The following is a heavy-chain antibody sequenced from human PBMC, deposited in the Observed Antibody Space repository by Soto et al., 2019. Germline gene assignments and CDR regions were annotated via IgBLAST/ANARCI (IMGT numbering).Heavy chain of an antibody. Sequence: GSVKVSFRASFYPLKNFGVSWVRQFPGQGPEWMGWISGYNGETKYAQKVQGRVTMTTDTSTNTAYMELRSLRSDDAAVYYCARDKMIDDFGLGSLDYWGQGTVVTVSS. CDR1: FYPLKNFG. CDR2: ISGYNGET. V-gene: IGHV1-18*04. D-gene: IGHD3-10*01. CDR3: ARDKMIDDFGLGSLDY. J-gene: IGHJ4*02.